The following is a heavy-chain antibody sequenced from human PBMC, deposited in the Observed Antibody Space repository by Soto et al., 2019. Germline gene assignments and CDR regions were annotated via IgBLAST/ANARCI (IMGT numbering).Heavy chain of an antibody. CDR2: IRQDGIEE. CDR1: GFTFSSYW. J-gene: IGHJ2*01. V-gene: IGHV3-7*03. Sequence: GGSLRLSCEASGFTFSSYWITWVRQAPGKGLEWVANIRQDGIEEDYVDSVKGRFTISRDNAKNSLYLQMNSLRVEDTAVYYCARDGYGGRYWYFDLLGRGNLVPVSS. CDR3: ARDGYGGRYWYFDL. D-gene: IGHD4-17*01.